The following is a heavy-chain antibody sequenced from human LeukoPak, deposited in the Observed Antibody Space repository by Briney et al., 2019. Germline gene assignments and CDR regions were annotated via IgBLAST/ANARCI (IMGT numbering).Heavy chain of an antibody. CDR3: ANNHYSSGSWGFDL. J-gene: IGHJ3*01. Sequence: GGSLRLSCVGSRFTFSTYTMSWVRQAPGKGLEWVSAISVTGDSTHYADSVKGRFTISRDNSKNTLYLQMSSLRAEDTAVYYCANNHYSSGSWGFDLWGQGTLDTVSS. D-gene: IGHD3-10*01. V-gene: IGHV3-23*01. CDR2: ISVTGDST. CDR1: RFTFSTYT.